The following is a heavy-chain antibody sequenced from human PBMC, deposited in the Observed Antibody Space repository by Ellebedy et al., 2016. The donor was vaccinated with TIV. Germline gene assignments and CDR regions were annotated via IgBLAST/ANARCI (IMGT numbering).Heavy chain of an antibody. Sequence: SVKVSCXASGGTFSSYAISWVRQAPGQGLEWMGGIIPIFGTANYAQKFQGRVTITADKSTSTAYMELSSLRSEDTAVYYCARVEYYYDSSGYLNWFDPWGQGTLVTVSS. V-gene: IGHV1-69*06. CDR2: IIPIFGTA. CDR3: ARVEYYYDSSGYLNWFDP. CDR1: GGTFSSYA. D-gene: IGHD3-22*01. J-gene: IGHJ5*02.